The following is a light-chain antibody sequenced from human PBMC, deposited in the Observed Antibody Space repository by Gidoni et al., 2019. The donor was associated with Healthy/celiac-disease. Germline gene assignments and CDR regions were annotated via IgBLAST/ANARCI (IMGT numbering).Light chain of an antibody. Sequence: SYELTQPPSVSVSPGQTARITCSGDALPKQYAYWYQQKPGQAPVLVIYKDSERPSGIPERFSGSSSGTTGTLTIGGVQAEDEADYYCQSADSSGTYPVVFGGGTKLTVL. J-gene: IGLJ2*01. CDR3: QSADSSGTYPVV. CDR1: ALPKQY. CDR2: KDS. V-gene: IGLV3-25*03.